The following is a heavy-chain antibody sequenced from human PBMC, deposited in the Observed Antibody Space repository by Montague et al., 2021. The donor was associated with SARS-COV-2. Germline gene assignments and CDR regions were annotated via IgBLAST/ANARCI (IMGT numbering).Heavy chain of an antibody. CDR1: SGSIISSGYY. CDR3: ARGMIRGVTTPFDY. D-gene: IGHD3-10*01. V-gene: IGHV4-39*02. CDR2: IYYSGTT. J-gene: IGHJ4*02. Sequence: SETLSLTCSVSSGSIISSGYYWGWIRRPPGKELEWIGNIYYSGTTYYNPSLQSRGTISVDTSKNHSSLRLSSVTAADTAVYFCARGMIRGVTTPFDYWGQGSQVTVSS.